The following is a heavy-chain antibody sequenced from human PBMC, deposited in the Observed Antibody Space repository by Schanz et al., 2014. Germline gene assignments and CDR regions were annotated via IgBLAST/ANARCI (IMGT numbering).Heavy chain of an antibody. D-gene: IGHD3-16*01. J-gene: IGHJ2*01. V-gene: IGHV1-18*01. CDR1: GYAFTTYG. CDR3: VRVPPRYVSFDL. CDR2: IRPDNGHS. Sequence: QVQLVQSGAEAKKPAASVRVSCKVSGYAFTTYGISWVRQAPGQGLEWLGWIRPDNGHSTYSQKIPNKDIFTTETTASTDYMDLSSRGSEETARYYCVRVPPRYVSFDLWGRGTLVTVSS.